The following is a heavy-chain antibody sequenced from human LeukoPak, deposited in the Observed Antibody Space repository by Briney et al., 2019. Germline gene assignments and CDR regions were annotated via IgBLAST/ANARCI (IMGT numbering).Heavy chain of an antibody. V-gene: IGHV3-9*03. Sequence: SGGSLRLSCAASGFTFGDSAMHWVRQAPGKGLEWVSGISWDSGSIVYADSVKGRFTISRDNAKHSLYLQMNSLRAEDMALYYCAKDSHSEIFGAFDIWGQGTMVTVSS. J-gene: IGHJ3*02. D-gene: IGHD2/OR15-2a*01. CDR3: AKDSHSEIFGAFDI. CDR1: GFTFGDSA. CDR2: ISWDSGSI.